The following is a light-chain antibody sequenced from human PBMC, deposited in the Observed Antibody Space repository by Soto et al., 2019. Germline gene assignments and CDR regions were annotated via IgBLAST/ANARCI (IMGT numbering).Light chain of an antibody. CDR3: AAWDDSLNGPA. V-gene: IGLV1-44*01. J-gene: IGLJ2*01. CDR2: DTS. Sequence: QSVLTQPPSASGTPGQRVTVSCSGTYSNIGINDVHWYRQLSGTAPQILIYDTSQRATGVPDRFSGSRSGTSASLVISGLQPEDEADYHCAAWDDSLNGPAFGGGTKLTV. CDR1: YSNIGIND.